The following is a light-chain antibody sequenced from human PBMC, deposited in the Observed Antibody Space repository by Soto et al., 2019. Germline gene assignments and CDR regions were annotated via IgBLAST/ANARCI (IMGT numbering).Light chain of an antibody. Sequence: EIVLTQSPGTLSLSPGERATLSCRASQSVTSSYLAWYQRKPGQAPRLLIFAASTRDTGIPDRFSGSGSGTDFTLTISRLEPEDFALYYCQQYGSTPPTFGQGTKVEIK. CDR3: QQYGSTPPT. J-gene: IGKJ2*01. CDR2: AAS. V-gene: IGKV3-20*01. CDR1: QSVTSSY.